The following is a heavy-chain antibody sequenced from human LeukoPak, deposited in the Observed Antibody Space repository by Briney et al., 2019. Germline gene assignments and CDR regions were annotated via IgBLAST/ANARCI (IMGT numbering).Heavy chain of an antibody. J-gene: IGHJ4*02. CDR3: ARRTMWDTNGWLSPDY. CDR2: MNPNSGNT. Sequence: ASVKVSCKASGYTFTSYDISWVRQATGQGLEWMGWMNPNSGNTGYAQKFQGRVTMTRNTSISTAYMELSSLRSEDTAVYYCARRTMWDTNGWLSPDYWGQGTLVTVSS. D-gene: IGHD6-19*01. CDR1: GYTFTSYD. V-gene: IGHV1-8*01.